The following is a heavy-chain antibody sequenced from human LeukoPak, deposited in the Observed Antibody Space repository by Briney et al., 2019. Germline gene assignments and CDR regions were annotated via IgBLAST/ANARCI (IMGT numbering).Heavy chain of an antibody. V-gene: IGHV3-33*01. CDR2: IWYDGSNK. Sequence: GRSLRLSCAASGFTFSSYGMHWVRQAPGKGLEWVAVIWYDGSNKYYADSVKGRFTISRDNSKNTLYLQMNSLRAEDTAVYHCARALSSGSYGWFDPWGQGTLVTVSS. D-gene: IGHD1-26*01. J-gene: IGHJ5*02. CDR3: ARALSSGSYGWFDP. CDR1: GFTFSSYG.